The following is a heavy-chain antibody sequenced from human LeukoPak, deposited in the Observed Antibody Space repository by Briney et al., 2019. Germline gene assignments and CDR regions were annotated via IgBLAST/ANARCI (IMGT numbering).Heavy chain of an antibody. J-gene: IGHJ4*02. V-gene: IGHV3-30*19. CDR1: GFTFSSYG. CDR3: ARDAVRYCSSTSCSNFDY. D-gene: IGHD2-2*01. Sequence: GGSLRLSCAASGFTFSSYGMHWVRQAPGKGLEWVAVISYDGSNKYYADSVKGRFTISRDNSKNTLYLQMNSLRAEDTAVYYCARDAVRYCSSTSCSNFDYWGQGTLVTVSS. CDR2: ISYDGSNK.